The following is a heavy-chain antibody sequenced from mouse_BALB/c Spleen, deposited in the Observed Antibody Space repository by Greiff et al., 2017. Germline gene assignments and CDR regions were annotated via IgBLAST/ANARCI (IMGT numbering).Heavy chain of an antibody. Sequence: VQLKESGTVLARPGASVKMSCKASGYTFTSYWMHWVKPRPGQGLEWIGAIYPGNSDTSYNQKFKGKAKLTAVTSTSTAYMELSSLTNEDSAVYDCTRRLITTVVATGSYWYFDVWGAGTTVTVSS. CDR2: IYPGNSDT. J-gene: IGHJ1*01. D-gene: IGHD1-1*01. V-gene: IGHV1-5*01. CDR1: GYTFTSYW. CDR3: TRRLITTVVATGSYWYFDV.